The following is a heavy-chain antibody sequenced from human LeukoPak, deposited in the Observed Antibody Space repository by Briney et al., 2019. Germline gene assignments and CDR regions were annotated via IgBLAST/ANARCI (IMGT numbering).Heavy chain of an antibody. CDR3: TTEGVGATIFSGCDY. CDR2: IKSKTDGGTT. D-gene: IGHD1-26*01. J-gene: IGHJ4*02. CDR1: GFTFSNAW. Sequence: AGGSLRLSCAASGFTFSNAWMSWVRQAPGKRLERVGRIKSKTDGGTTDYAAPVKGRFTISRDDSKNTLYLQMNSLKTEDTAVYYCTTEGVGATIFSGCDYWGQGTLVTVSS. V-gene: IGHV3-15*01.